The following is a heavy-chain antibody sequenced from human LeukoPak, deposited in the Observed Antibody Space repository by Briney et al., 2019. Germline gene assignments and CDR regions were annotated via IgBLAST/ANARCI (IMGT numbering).Heavy chain of an antibody. CDR1: GFTFSTYT. V-gene: IGHV3-30*04. Sequence: PGGSLRLSCAASGFTFSTYTMHWVRQSPGKGLEWVAVISYDGSDKYYADSVKGRFTISRDNSKNTLYLQMNSLRAEDTAVYYCAKDPYGSGYNWFDPWGQGTLVTVSS. CDR2: ISYDGSDK. D-gene: IGHD3-10*01. CDR3: AKDPYGSGYNWFDP. J-gene: IGHJ5*02.